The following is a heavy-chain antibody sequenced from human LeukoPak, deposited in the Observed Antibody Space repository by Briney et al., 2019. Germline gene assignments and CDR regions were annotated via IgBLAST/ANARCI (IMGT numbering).Heavy chain of an antibody. J-gene: IGHJ4*02. V-gene: IGHV3-23*01. Sequence: GGSLRLSCAASGFTFSSYSMNWVRQAPGKGLEWVSAISGSGGSTYYADSVKGRFTISRDNSKNTLYLQMNSLRAEDTAVYYCAKEVVAAAGIRDYFDYWGQGTLVTVSS. CDR3: AKEVVAAAGIRDYFDY. CDR2: ISGSGGST. D-gene: IGHD6-13*01. CDR1: GFTFSSYS.